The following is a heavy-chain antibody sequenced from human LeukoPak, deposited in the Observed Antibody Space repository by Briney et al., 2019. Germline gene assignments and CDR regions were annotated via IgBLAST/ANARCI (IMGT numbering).Heavy chain of an antibody. CDR3: AKDPSLYSGSYLPI. CDR1: GFTFSSYG. D-gene: IGHD1-26*01. V-gene: IGHV3-30*02. Sequence: GGSLRLSCAASGFTFSSYGMHWVRQAPGKGLEWVAFIRYDGNNKYYADSVKGRFTISRDNSKNTLYLQMNSLRAEDTAVYYCAKDPSLYSGSYLPIWGQGTMVTVSS. J-gene: IGHJ3*02. CDR2: IRYDGNNK.